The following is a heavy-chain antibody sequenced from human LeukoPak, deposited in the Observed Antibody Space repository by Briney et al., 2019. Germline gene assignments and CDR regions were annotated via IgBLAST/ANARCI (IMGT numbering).Heavy chain of an antibody. CDR1: GYTFTGYY. J-gene: IGHJ4*02. D-gene: IGHD2-15*01. CDR3: ARAPRNCSGGSCYSGALDY. Sequence: ASVKVSCKASGYTFTGYYMHWVRQAPGQGLEWMGRINPNSGGTNHAQKFQGRVTMTRDTPISTAYMELSRLRSDDTAVYYCARAPRNCSGGSCYSGALDYWGQGTLVTVSS. V-gene: IGHV1-2*06. CDR2: INPNSGGT.